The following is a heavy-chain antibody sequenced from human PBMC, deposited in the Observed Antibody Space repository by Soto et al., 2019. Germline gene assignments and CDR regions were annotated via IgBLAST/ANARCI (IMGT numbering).Heavy chain of an antibody. Sequence: QVQLVESGGGVVQPGRSLRLSCTASGSTLSDYGMHRVRQAPGKGLEWVAVIWHDGGAKYSAESVTGRITISRDNAKNTGLLQIDSLGAADGALYYCARDAGRDGPIDYWGQGTVVTVSS. D-gene: IGHD6-13*01. CDR3: ARDAGRDGPIDY. V-gene: IGHV3-33*01. CDR1: GSTLSDYG. J-gene: IGHJ4*02. CDR2: IWHDGGAK.